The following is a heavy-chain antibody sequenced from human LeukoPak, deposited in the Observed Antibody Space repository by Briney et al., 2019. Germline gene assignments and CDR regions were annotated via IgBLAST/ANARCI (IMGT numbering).Heavy chain of an antibody. CDR3: ASFLTTVTPSPKNYYYYGMDV. Sequence: GASLRLSCAASGFTFSSYSMNWVRQAPGKGLEWVSSINRNSSYIYYADSVKGRFTISRDNAKNSLYLQMNSLRAEDTAVYYCASFLTTVTPSPKNYYYYGMDVWGQGTTVTVSS. CDR1: GFTFSSYS. CDR2: INRNSSYI. J-gene: IGHJ6*02. V-gene: IGHV3-21*01. D-gene: IGHD4-17*01.